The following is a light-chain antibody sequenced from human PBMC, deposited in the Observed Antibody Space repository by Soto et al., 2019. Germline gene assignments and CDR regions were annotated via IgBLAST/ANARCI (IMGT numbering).Light chain of an antibody. J-gene: IGKJ1*01. CDR2: GAS. CDR3: QQYGSSWT. Sequence: EIVLTQSPGTLSLSPGERATLSCRASQSVSSSYLAWYQQKPGQAPRLLIYGASSRATGIPDRFSGSGSGTDFTLTISIQEPEDFAVYYCQQYGSSWTFGQGTKVEIK. V-gene: IGKV3-20*01. CDR1: QSVSSSY.